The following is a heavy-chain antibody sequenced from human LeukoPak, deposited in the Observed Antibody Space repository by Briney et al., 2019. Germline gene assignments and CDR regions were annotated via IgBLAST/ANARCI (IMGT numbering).Heavy chain of an antibody. J-gene: IGHJ4*02. CDR2: VSAYNGNT. Sequence: ASVKVSCKASGYTFTSYGISWVRQAPGQGLEWMGWVSAYNGNTNYAQKLQGRVTMTTDTSTSTAYMELRSLRSEDTAVYYCARVPADTNYYDTSGLNNFDNWGQGTLVTVSS. CDR1: GYTFTSYG. V-gene: IGHV1-18*01. CDR3: ARVPADTNYYDTSGLNNFDN. D-gene: IGHD3-22*01.